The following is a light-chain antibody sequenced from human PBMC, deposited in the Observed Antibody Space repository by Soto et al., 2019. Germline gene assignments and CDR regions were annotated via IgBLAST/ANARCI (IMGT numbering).Light chain of an antibody. CDR3: QQTSSTPT. CDR1: QSIRSY. CDR2: AAS. V-gene: IGKV1-39*01. J-gene: IGKJ4*01. Sequence: DIQLTQSPSSLSASVGDRVTITCRASQSIRSYLNWYQQKPGKAPKLLIYAASSLQTGVSSRFSGSGSGTDFTLTISXLQPEDFATYYCQQTSSTPTFGGGTKVDNK.